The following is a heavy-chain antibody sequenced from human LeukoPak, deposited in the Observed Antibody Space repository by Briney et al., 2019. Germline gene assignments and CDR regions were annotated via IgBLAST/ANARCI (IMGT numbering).Heavy chain of an antibody. J-gene: IGHJ4*02. V-gene: IGHV1-8*01. CDR1: GYTFTSYD. Sequence: AASVKVSCKASGYTFTSYDINWVRQATGQGLEWMGWMNANSGNTGYAQKFQGRVTMTRSTSISTAYMELSSLRSDDTAVYYCARGASRSFDYWGQGTLVTASS. CDR2: MNANSGNT. CDR3: ARGASRSFDY.